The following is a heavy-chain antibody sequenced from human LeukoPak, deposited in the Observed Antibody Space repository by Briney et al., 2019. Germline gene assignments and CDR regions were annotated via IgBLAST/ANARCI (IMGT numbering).Heavy chain of an antibody. CDR3: SKGITLVRGFTDFDY. CDR1: GFTFSRFA. Sequence: GGSLRLSCAASGFTFSRFAMNWVRQAPGKGLGWVATIIDNGDRTYYADSVRGRFTLSRDNSNNTLSLQMNSLRAEDTATYYCSKGITLVRGFTDFDYWGQGTLVTVSS. D-gene: IGHD3-10*01. CDR2: IIDNGDRT. J-gene: IGHJ4*02. V-gene: IGHV3-23*01.